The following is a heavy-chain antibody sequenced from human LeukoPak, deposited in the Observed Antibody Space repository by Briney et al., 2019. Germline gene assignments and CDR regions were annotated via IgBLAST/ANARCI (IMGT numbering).Heavy chain of an antibody. CDR3: AKGQDYGDSNFDY. J-gene: IGHJ4*02. CDR2: VSNDGRDK. V-gene: IGHV3-30*04. CDR1: GFPFNRYP. Sequence: PGGSLRLSCAASGFPFNRYPLHWVRQAPGKGLQWVAVVSNDGRDKHHADSVKGRFTISRDNSKNTLYLQMNSLRAEDTAVYYCAKGQDYGDSNFDYWGQGTLVTVPS. D-gene: IGHD4-17*01.